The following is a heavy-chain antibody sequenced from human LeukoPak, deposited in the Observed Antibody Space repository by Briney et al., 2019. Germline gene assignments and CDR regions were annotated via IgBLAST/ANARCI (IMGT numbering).Heavy chain of an antibody. V-gene: IGHV3-30*02. CDR2: IRYDGSNK. Sequence: GGSLRLSFAASGFTFSSYGMHWVRQAPGKGLEGVAFIRYDGSNKYYADSVKGRFTISRDNSKNTLYLQMNSLRAEDTAVYYCAREDSLGYCSSTSCYPYYYYYMDVWGKGTTVTVSS. CDR3: AREDSLGYCSSTSCYPYYYYYMDV. CDR1: GFTFSSYG. D-gene: IGHD2-2*01. J-gene: IGHJ6*03.